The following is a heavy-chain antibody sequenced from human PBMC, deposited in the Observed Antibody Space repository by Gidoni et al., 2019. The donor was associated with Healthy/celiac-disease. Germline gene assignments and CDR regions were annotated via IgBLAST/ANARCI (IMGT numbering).Heavy chain of an antibody. CDR2: IKSKTDGGTT. CDR1: GFTFSNAW. CDR3: TTSAVGYDFWSSYYFYFDY. D-gene: IGHD3-3*01. V-gene: IGHV3-15*01. Sequence: EVQLVESGGGLVKPGGSLRLSCAASGFTFSNAWMSWVRQAPGKGLERVGRIKSKTDGGTTDYAAPVKGRFTISRDDSKNTLYLQMNSLKTEDTAVYYCTTSAVGYDFWSSYYFYFDYWGQGTLVTVSS. J-gene: IGHJ4*02.